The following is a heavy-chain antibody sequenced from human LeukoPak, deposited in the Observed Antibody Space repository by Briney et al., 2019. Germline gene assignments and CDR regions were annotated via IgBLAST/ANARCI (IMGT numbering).Heavy chain of an antibody. V-gene: IGHV1-18*01. D-gene: IGHD3-22*01. Sequence: ASVKVSCKASGYTFTSYGISWVRQAPGQGLEWMGWISAYNGNTNYAQKLQGRVTVTTDTSTSTAYMELRSLRSDDTAVYYCASAGYYYDSSGYYLGSFDYWGQGTLVTVSS. CDR2: ISAYNGNT. CDR3: ASAGYYYDSSGYYLGSFDY. CDR1: GYTFTSYG. J-gene: IGHJ4*02.